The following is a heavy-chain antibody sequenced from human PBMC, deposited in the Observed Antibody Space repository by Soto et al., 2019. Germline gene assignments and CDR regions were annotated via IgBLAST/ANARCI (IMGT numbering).Heavy chain of an antibody. CDR1: GGSISSSSYY. D-gene: IGHD3-10*01. CDR3: ARRESLLWFGELLYYFDY. Sequence: PSETLSLTCTVSGGSISSSSYYWGWIRQPPGKGLEWIGCIYYSGSTYYNPSLKSRVTISVDTSKNQFSLKLSSVTAADTAVYYCARRESLLWFGELLYYFDYWGQGTLVTVSS. V-gene: IGHV4-39*01. CDR2: IYYSGST. J-gene: IGHJ4*02.